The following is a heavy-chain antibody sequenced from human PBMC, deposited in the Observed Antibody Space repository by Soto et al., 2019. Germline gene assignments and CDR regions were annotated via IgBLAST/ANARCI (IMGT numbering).Heavy chain of an antibody. D-gene: IGHD6-6*01. Sequence: GGSLRLSCAASGFNFKSYGMHWVRQAPGKGLEWVAVISCDGSNKYYADSVKGRFTISRDNSKNTLCLQVNSLRPEDTAVYYCAKGSSSVYYYYYGMDVWGQGTTVTVSS. V-gene: IGHV3-30*18. CDR1: GFNFKSYG. CDR2: ISCDGSNK. J-gene: IGHJ6*02. CDR3: AKGSSSVYYYYYGMDV.